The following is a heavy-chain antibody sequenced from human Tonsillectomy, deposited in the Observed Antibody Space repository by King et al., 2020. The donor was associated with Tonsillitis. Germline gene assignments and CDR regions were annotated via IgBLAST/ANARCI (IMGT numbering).Heavy chain of an antibody. CDR2: IDWDDEK. J-gene: IGHJ4*02. V-gene: IGHV2-70*04. Sequence: VTLKESGPALVKATQTLTLTCTFSGFSLSTSGMCVSWVRQPPGNALEWLARIDWDDEKFYSKSLKTRPTIYKDTSKNQVVLIITNVDPVDTATYYCSRTLGTYGARDRFDYWGQGTLVTVSS. D-gene: IGHD1-1*01. CDR3: SRTLGTYGARDRFDY. CDR1: GFSLSTSGMC.